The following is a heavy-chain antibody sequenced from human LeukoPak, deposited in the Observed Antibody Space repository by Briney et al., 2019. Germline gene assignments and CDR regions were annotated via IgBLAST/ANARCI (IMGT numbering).Heavy chain of an antibody. J-gene: IGHJ4*02. CDR3: ATLPSGYSGDDRSFDY. V-gene: IGHV3-48*01. Sequence: GGSLRLSCAASGFTFSSYNMNWVRQAPGKGLEWVSYISSSSSTIYYADSVKGRFTTSRENAKNSLYLQMNSLRAEDTAVYYGATLPSGYSGDDRSFDYWGQGTLVTVSS. CDR1: GFTFSSYN. CDR2: ISSSSSTI. D-gene: IGHD5-12*01.